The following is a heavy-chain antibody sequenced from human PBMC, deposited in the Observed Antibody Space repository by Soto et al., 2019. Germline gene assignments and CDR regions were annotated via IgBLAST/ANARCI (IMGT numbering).Heavy chain of an antibody. CDR2: IYYSGST. D-gene: IGHD5-18*01. CDR3: ARLQLWFYAFDI. Sequence: QLQLQESGPGLVKPSETLSLTCTVSGGSISSSSYYWGWIRQPPGKGLEWIGSIYYSGSTYYNPSLNSRVTISVDTSKNQFSLRLSSVTAADTAVYYCARLQLWFYAFDIWGQGTMVTVSS. J-gene: IGHJ3*02. V-gene: IGHV4-39*01. CDR1: GGSISSSSYY.